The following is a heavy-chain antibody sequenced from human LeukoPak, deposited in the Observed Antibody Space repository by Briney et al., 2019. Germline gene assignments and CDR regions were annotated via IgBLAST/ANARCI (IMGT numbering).Heavy chain of an antibody. Sequence: GGSLRLSCAASGFTFSSYDMSWVRQTPGKGLEWVSSISGRGDITYYADSLKGRFTISRDNSKNTLYLQMNSLRAEDTALYYCARFHDFWRWGQGTLVTVSS. CDR3: ARFHDFWR. CDR1: GFTFSSYD. V-gene: IGHV3-23*01. D-gene: IGHD3/OR15-3a*01. CDR2: ISGRGDIT. J-gene: IGHJ4*02.